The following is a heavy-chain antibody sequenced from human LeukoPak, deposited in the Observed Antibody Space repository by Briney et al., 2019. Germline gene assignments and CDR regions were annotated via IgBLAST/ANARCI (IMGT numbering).Heavy chain of an antibody. D-gene: IGHD4/OR15-4a*01. V-gene: IGHV3-53*01. Sequence: GGSLRLSCSASGFIFSTYNMNWVRQAPGKGLEWVSFICSGGNTHYSDSLKGRFTISRDNSKNTLYLQMNSLRVEDTAVYYCARRAGAYSHPYDYWGQGTLVTVSS. CDR3: ARRAGAYSHPYDY. J-gene: IGHJ4*02. CDR2: ICSGGNT. CDR1: GFIFSTYN.